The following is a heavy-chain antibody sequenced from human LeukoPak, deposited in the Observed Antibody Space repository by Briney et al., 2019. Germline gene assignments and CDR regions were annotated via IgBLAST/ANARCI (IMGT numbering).Heavy chain of an antibody. CDR2: ISWNSASI. CDR1: GFIFDDYA. V-gene: IGHV3-9*01. J-gene: IGHJ3*02. Sequence: GGSLRLSCAASGFIFDDYAMHWVRQAPGKGLEWVSGISWNSASIGYADSVKGRFTISRDNAKNSLYLQMNSLRAEDTAVYYCARGLTTVTTRWAFDIWGQGTMVTVSS. D-gene: IGHD4-17*01. CDR3: ARGLTTVTTRWAFDI.